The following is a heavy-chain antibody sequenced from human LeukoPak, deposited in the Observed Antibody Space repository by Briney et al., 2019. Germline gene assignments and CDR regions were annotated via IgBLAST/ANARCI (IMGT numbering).Heavy chain of an antibody. Sequence: SETLSLTCGVSGGSINSGGYAWSWIRQPPGKGVEWIGDIYDSGSTNYNPSLKSRVTISVDTSKNQFSLKLSSVTAADTAVYYCAREPRYYYDSSGYSYFDYWGQGTLVTVSS. CDR1: GGSINSGGYA. D-gene: IGHD3-22*01. CDR3: AREPRYYYDSSGYSYFDY. CDR2: IYDSGST. J-gene: IGHJ4*02. V-gene: IGHV4-61*08.